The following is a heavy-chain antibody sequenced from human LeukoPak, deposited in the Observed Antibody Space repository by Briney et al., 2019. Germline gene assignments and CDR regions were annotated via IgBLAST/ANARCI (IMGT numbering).Heavy chain of an antibody. CDR3: ASLVTGTPVINSGWFAP. CDR2: IYSGGNT. J-gene: IGHJ5*02. Sequence: GGSLRLSCAASGFTVSSNYMTWVRQAPGKGLEWASVIYSGGNTYYADSVKGRFSISRDNSKNTVHLQMNSLRAEDTAVYYCASLVTGTPVINSGWFAPWGKETLFTVSS. D-gene: IGHD4-23*01. CDR1: GFTVSSNY. V-gene: IGHV3-66*01.